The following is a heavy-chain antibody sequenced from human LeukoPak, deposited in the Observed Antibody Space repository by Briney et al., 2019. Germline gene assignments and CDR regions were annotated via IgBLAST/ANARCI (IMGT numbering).Heavy chain of an antibody. CDR3: AKDKHPVVAAAYGDAFDI. V-gene: IGHV3-30*02. CDR1: GLTFSSYG. CDR2: IRYDGSNK. Sequence: SGGSLGLSCAASGLTFSSYGMHWVRQAPGKGLEWVAFIRYDGSNKYYADSVKGRFTISRDNSKNTLYLQMNSLRAEDTAVYYCAKDKHPVVAAAYGDAFDIWGQGTMVTVSS. D-gene: IGHD2-2*01. J-gene: IGHJ3*02.